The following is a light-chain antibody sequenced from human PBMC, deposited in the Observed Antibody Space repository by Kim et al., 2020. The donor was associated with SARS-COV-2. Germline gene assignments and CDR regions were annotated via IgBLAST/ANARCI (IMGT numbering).Light chain of an antibody. V-gene: IGKV1-5*01. CDR2: GAS. J-gene: IGKJ2*01. CDR3: QQYNSHSLYT. Sequence: ASVGDRVTITCRASQSISSWLAWYQQKPGKAPKLLIYGASSLESGVPSRFSGSGSGTEFTLTISSLQPDDFATYYCQQYNSHSLYTFGQGTKLEI. CDR1: QSISSW.